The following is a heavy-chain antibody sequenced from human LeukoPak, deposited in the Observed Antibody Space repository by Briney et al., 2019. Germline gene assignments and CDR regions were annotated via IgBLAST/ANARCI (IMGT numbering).Heavy chain of an antibody. CDR2: ISAYNGNT. J-gene: IGHJ3*02. D-gene: IGHD3-9*01. CDR3: ASNFYDILTGARYDAFDI. Sequence: ASVKVSCKASGYTFTSYGISWVRHAPGQGLEWMGWISAYNGNTNYAQKLQGRVTMTTDTSTSTAYMELRSLRSDDTAVYYCASNFYDILTGARYDAFDIWGQGTMVTVSS. V-gene: IGHV1-18*01. CDR1: GYTFTSYG.